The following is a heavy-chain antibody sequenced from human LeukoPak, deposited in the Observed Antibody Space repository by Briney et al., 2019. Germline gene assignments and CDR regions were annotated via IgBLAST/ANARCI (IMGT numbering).Heavy chain of an antibody. V-gene: IGHV3-21*01. CDR2: ISSSSSYI. J-gene: IGHJ4*02. CDR1: GFTFSSYS. Sequence: GGSLRLSCAASGFTFSSYSMNWVRQAPGKGLEWVSSISSSSSYIYYADSVKGRFTISRGNAKNSLYLQMNSLRAEDTAVYYCAREGIQLWSPVLLAAAVGPFDYWGQGTLVTVSS. CDR3: AREGIQLWSPVLLAAAVGPFDY. D-gene: IGHD5-18*01.